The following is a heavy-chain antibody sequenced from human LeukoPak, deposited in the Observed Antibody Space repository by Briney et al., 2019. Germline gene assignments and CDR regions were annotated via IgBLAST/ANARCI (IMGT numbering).Heavy chain of an antibody. CDR1: GFNFGDYA. V-gene: IGHV3-49*04. CDR2: IRTKTRGGTT. Sequence: PGGSLRLSCTVSGFNFGDYAMSWVRQAPGKGLEWVGFIRTKTRGGTTEYAASVKDRFIISRDDSKSIAYLQMSSLKTEDTAVYYFTRLAGGNSCWLFQHWGQGTLVSVSS. CDR3: TRLAGGNSCWLFQH. J-gene: IGHJ1*01. D-gene: IGHD6-19*01.